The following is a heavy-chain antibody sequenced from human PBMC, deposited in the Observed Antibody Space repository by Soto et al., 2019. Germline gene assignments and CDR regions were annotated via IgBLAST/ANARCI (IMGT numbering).Heavy chain of an antibody. CDR2: TYYRSKWYY. V-gene: IGHV6-1*01. CDR1: GDSVSSNSAG. Sequence: SQTLSLTCAITGDSVSSNSAGWSWVRQSPSRGLEWLGRTYYRSKWYYEYAVSVRGRITINPDTSKNQYSLQLNTVTPEDTAVYFCARGEQYSGRIFDDSSQGTLVTV. CDR3: ARGEQYSGRIFDD. D-gene: IGHD1-26*01. J-gene: IGHJ4*01.